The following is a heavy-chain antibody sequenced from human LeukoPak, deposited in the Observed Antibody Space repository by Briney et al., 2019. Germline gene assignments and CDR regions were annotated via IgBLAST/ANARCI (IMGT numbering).Heavy chain of an antibody. D-gene: IGHD2-2*01. CDR2: ISSSSGHT. V-gene: IGHV3-11*06. J-gene: IGHJ4*02. Sequence: GGSLRLSCAASGFIFSDYYMSWIRQAPGKGLEWVSYISSSSGHTNYADSVKGRFTISRDNAKNSLYLQMNSLRAEDTAVYYCARPYCSSTTCYVFDHWGRGTLVTVSS. CDR1: GFIFSDYY. CDR3: ARPYCSSTTCYVFDH.